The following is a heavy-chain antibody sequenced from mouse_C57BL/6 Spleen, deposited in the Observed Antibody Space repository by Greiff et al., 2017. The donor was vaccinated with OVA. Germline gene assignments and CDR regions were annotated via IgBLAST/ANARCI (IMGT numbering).Heavy chain of an antibody. J-gene: IGHJ3*01. V-gene: IGHV1-55*01. D-gene: IGHD1-1*01. CDR3: ARGSGYGAWFAY. CDR2: IYPGSGST. Sequence: QVQLQQPGAELVKPGASVKMSCKASGYTFTSYWITWVKQRPGQGLEWIGEIYPGSGSTNYNEKFKSKATLTVDTSSSTAYMQLSSLTSEDSAVYYCARGSGYGAWFAYWGQGTLVTVSA. CDR1: GYTFTSYW.